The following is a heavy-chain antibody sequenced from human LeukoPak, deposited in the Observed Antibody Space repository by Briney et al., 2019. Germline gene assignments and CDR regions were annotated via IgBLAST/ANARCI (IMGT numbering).Heavy chain of an antibody. Sequence: SGPTLVKPTQTLTLTCTFSGFSLSTSGVGVGWIRQPPGKALEWLALIYWNDDKRCSPSLKSRLTITKDTSKNQVVLTMTNMDPVDTATYYCARQQLVRVYFDYWGQGTLVTVSS. CDR3: ARQQLVRVYFDY. D-gene: IGHD6-13*01. CDR2: IYWNDDK. CDR1: GFSLSTSGVG. J-gene: IGHJ4*02. V-gene: IGHV2-5*01.